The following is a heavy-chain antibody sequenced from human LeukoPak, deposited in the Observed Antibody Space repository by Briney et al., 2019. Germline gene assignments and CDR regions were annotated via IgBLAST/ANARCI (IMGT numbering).Heavy chain of an antibody. Sequence: ASVKVSCKASGGTFSSYAISWVRQAPGQGLEWMGGIIPIFGTANYAQKFQGRVTITTDESTSTAYMELSSLRSEDTAVYYCAREVPAAPIQGSDAFDIWGQGTMVTVSS. CDR1: GGTFSSYA. CDR2: IIPIFGTA. CDR3: AREVPAAPIQGSDAFDI. V-gene: IGHV1-69*05. D-gene: IGHD2-2*01. J-gene: IGHJ3*02.